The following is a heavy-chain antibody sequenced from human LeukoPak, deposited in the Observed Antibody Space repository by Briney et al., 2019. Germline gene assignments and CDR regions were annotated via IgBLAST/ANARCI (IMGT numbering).Heavy chain of an antibody. V-gene: IGHV1-69*06. CDR2: IIPIFGTA. Sequence: ASVKVSCKASGGTFSSYAISWVRQAPGQGLEWMGGIIPIFGTANYAQKFQGRVTITADKSTSTAYMELSSLRSEDTAVYYCAGPVWGSSGSAHAFDIWGQGTMVTVSS. J-gene: IGHJ3*02. CDR1: GGTFSSYA. D-gene: IGHD3-22*01. CDR3: AGPVWGSSGSAHAFDI.